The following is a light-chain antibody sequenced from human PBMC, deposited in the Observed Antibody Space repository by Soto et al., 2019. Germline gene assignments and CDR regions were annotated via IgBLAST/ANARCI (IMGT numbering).Light chain of an antibody. Sequence: QSALTQPASVSGSPGQSITISCTGTSSDVGGYNYVSWYQQHPGKAPKLMIYDVSNRPSGVSNRFSGSKSGNTASLTISGLPAEDDADYCCSSYTSSSPLYVFGTGTKVTVL. J-gene: IGLJ1*01. CDR1: SSDVGGYNY. CDR3: SSYTSSSPLYV. CDR2: DVS. V-gene: IGLV2-14*01.